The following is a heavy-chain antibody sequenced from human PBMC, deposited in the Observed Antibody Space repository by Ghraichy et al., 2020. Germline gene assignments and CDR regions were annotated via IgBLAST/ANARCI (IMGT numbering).Heavy chain of an antibody. V-gene: IGHV3-21*01. CDR3: ARQYSGYDYVDY. CDR2: ISSSSSNI. D-gene: IGHD5-12*01. J-gene: IGHJ4*02. Sequence: GGYLRLSCAASGFTFSSYSMNWVRQAPGKGLEWVSFISSSSSNIYNADSVKGRFTISRDNAKNSLYLQMNSLRAEDTAVYYCARQYSGYDYVDYWGQGTLVTVSS. CDR1: GFTFSSYS.